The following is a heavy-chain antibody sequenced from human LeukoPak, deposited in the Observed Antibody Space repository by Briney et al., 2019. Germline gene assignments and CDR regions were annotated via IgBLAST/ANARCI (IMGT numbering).Heavy chain of an antibody. V-gene: IGHV3-7*01. D-gene: IGHD2/OR15-2a*01. Sequence: GGSLRLSCTASGFTFSNYWMSWVRQAPGKGLEWVANIKQDGSEKYYVDSVKGRFTISRDNAKKSLYLQMNSLRAEDTAVYYCARDPTYFRVDAFDIWGQGTMVTVSS. CDR1: GFTFSNYW. CDR2: IKQDGSEK. J-gene: IGHJ3*02. CDR3: ARDPTYFRVDAFDI.